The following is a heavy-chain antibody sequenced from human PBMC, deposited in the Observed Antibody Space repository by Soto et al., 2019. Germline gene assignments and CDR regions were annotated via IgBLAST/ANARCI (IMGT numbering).Heavy chain of an antibody. Sequence: PLRYRILSCAASRFTFSTYDLSLVRQAPGKGLEWVSAISGSGGSTYYADSVKGRFTISRDNSKNTLYLQLSSLRAEDTAVYYCAKERATTTAFDYWGQGDLVTVSS. CDR1: RFTFSTYD. CDR2: ISGSGGST. J-gene: IGHJ4*02. CDR3: AKERATTTAFDY. D-gene: IGHD4-17*01. V-gene: IGHV3-23*01.